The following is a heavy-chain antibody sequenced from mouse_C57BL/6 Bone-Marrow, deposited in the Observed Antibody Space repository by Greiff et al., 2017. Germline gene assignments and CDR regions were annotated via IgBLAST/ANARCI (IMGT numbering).Heavy chain of an antibody. CDR1: GYTFTSYG. D-gene: IGHD1-1*01. CDR2: IYPRSGNT. CDR3: ARYYYYGSSYAMDY. Sequence: QVQLQQSGAELARPGASVKLSCKASGYTFTSYGISWVKQRTGPGLEWIGEIYPRSGNTYYNEKFKGKATLTADKSSSTAYMELRSLTSEDSAVYFCARYYYYGSSYAMDYWGQGTSVTVSS. J-gene: IGHJ4*01. V-gene: IGHV1-81*01.